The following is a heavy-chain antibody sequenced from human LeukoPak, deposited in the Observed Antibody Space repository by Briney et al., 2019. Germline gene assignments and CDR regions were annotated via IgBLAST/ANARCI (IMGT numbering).Heavy chain of an antibody. Sequence: GASVKVSCKASGGTFSSYTISWVRQAPGQGLEWMGRIIPILGIANYAQKFQGRVTITADKSTSTAYMELSSLRSEDTAVYYCARDLGSGHVDYWGQGTLVTASS. CDR1: GGTFSSYT. D-gene: IGHD3-3*01. J-gene: IGHJ4*02. CDR3: ARDLGSGHVDY. V-gene: IGHV1-69*04. CDR2: IIPILGIA.